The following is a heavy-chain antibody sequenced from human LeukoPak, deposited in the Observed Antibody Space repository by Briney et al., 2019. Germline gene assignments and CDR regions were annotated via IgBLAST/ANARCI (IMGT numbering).Heavy chain of an antibody. Sequence: PGGSLRLSCVASGFTFSPYWLSWVRQPPGKGLEWVANINHDGSDTHYVDSVKGRFTISRDNVKKSLFLQMNSLRVEDTAVYHCVRGFFGSSDFDYWGQGTLVSVSS. CDR3: VRGFFGSSDFDY. V-gene: IGHV3-7*04. J-gene: IGHJ4*02. CDR1: GFTFSPYW. CDR2: INHDGSDT. D-gene: IGHD1-26*01.